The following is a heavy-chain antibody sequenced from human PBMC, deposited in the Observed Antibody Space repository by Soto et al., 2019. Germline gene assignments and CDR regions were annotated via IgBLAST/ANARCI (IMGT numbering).Heavy chain of an antibody. CDR1: GFTFSSYG. CDR3: AKIGYDSHYCYGMDV. V-gene: IGHV3-30*18. D-gene: IGHD5-12*01. J-gene: IGHJ6*02. CDR2: ISYDGSNK. Sequence: QVQLVESGGGVVQPGRSLRLSCAASGFTFSSYGRHWVRQAPGKGLEWVAVISYDGSNKYYADSVKGRFTISRDNSKNTLYLQMNSLRAEDTAVYYCAKIGYDSHYCYGMDVWGQGTTVTVSS.